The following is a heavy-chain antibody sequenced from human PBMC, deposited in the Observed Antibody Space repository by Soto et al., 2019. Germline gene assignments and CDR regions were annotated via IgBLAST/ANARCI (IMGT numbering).Heavy chain of an antibody. Sequence: GWSLRLSCSASGIRVSDHEMTWVRQAQGKGLEWVSFIDYTGGTKKNADSVKGRFPISRDNANISLYLHMDSLRAEDTAVYYCARDVEVPAAIVDDYYYGMDVWGQGTRVTVSS. CDR1: GIRVSDHE. V-gene: IGHV3-48*03. CDR3: ARDVEVPAAIVDDYYYGMDV. D-gene: IGHD2-2*02. J-gene: IGHJ6*02. CDR2: IDYTGGTK.